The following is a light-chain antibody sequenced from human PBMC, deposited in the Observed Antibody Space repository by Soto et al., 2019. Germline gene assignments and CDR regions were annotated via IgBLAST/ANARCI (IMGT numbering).Light chain of an antibody. CDR2: DAS. CDR1: QSAISN. V-gene: IGKV3-15*01. Sequence: EIFMTPSPPTLSVAPGERVPLSCRASQSAISNLACYEQNLVQTPRLRIYDASTRATDIPARFSGSGSGTDCTRTFFSLLSEEFAVYDCHQYYKWALTVGGGTKVEI. J-gene: IGKJ4*01. CDR3: HQYYKWALT.